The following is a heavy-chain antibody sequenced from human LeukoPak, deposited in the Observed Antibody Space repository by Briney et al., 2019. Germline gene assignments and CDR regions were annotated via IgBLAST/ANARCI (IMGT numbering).Heavy chain of an antibody. D-gene: IGHD3-9*01. Sequence: GASLRLSCAASGFTFSNYAMSWVRQAPGKGLEWVSAITGGGSGIYYADSMKSRITISRDNSKNTLYLQINSLRAEATAVYYCAKWGDYDVLTGYYVSDYWGQGTLVTVSS. V-gene: IGHV3-23*01. CDR3: AKWGDYDVLTGYYVSDY. J-gene: IGHJ4*02. CDR1: GFTFSNYA. CDR2: ITGGGSGI.